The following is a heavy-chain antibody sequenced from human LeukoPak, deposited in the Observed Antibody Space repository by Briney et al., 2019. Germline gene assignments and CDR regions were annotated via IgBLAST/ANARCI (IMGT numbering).Heavy chain of an antibody. CDR2: IYYSGST. J-gene: IGHJ5*02. CDR1: GDSISSSSYY. D-gene: IGHD4-17*01. V-gene: IGHV4-39*01. Sequence: SETLSLTCTVSGDSISSSSYYWGWIRQPPGKGLEWIGSIYYSGSTYYNPSLKSRVTISVDTSKNQFSLKLSSVTAANTAVYYCARRTLGTVNKRSWFDPWGQGTLVTVSS. CDR3: ARRTLGTVNKRSWFDP.